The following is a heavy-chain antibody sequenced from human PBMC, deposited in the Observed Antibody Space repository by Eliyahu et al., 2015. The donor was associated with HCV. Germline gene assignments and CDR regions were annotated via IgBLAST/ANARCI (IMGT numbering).Heavy chain of an antibody. D-gene: IGHD3-10*01. CDR1: GFTFSSYG. Sequence: QVQLVESGGGVVQPGRSLRLSCAASGFTFSSYGMHWVRXAPGKGLXWVAXTSYDGSNKYYADSVKGXFTISRDNSKNTLYLQMNSLRAEDTAVYYCAKDQGLVQGGPSEDYYGMDVWGQGTTVTVSS. CDR3: AKDQGLVQGGPSEDYYGMDV. CDR2: TSYDGSNK. V-gene: IGHV3-30*18. J-gene: IGHJ6*02.